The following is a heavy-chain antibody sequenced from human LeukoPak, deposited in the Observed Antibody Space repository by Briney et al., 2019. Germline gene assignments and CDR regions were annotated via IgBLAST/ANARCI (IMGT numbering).Heavy chain of an antibody. J-gene: IGHJ4*02. D-gene: IGHD6-13*01. CDR1: GFTFDDYA. CDR2: ISWNSGSI. V-gene: IGHV3-9*03. Sequence: GGSLRLSCAASGFTFDDYAMHWVRQAPGKGLEWVSGISWNSGSIGYADSVKGRFTISRDNAKNSLYLQMNSLRAEDMALYYCAKEGSSWYYFDYWGQGTLVTVSS. CDR3: AKEGSSWYYFDY.